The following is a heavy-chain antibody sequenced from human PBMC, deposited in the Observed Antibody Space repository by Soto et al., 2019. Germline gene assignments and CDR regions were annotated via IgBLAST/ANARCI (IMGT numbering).Heavy chain of an antibody. J-gene: IGHJ4*02. D-gene: IGHD5-12*01. V-gene: IGHV4-4*07. Sequence: QVRLQESGPGLLKPSETLSLTCTVSGGSINTFYWSWVRQPAGKGLEWIGRIFSSVSTSFNPSLVSRVAMSVDTSKNHFSLNLSSLTAADMAVYYCAREGSYSAYNFAHGIQLWSFDFWGQGALVPVSS. CDR2: IFSSVST. CDR1: GGSINTFY. CDR3: AREGSYSAYNFAHGIQLWSFDF.